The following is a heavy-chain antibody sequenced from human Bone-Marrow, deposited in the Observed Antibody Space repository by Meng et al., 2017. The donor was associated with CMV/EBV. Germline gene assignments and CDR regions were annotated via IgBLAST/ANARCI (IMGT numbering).Heavy chain of an antibody. CDR1: GFTFDDYA. J-gene: IGHJ6*02. D-gene: IGHD2-2*01. V-gene: IGHV3-9*01. Sequence: GGSLRLSCAASGFTFDDYAMHWVRQAPGKGLEWVSGISWNSGSIGYADSVKGRFTISRDNAKNSLYLQMNSLRAEVTAVYYCARDVYCSGTSCYPTEYFYYGMDVWGQGTTVPVSS. CDR3: ARDVYCSGTSCYPTEYFYYGMDV. CDR2: ISWNSGSI.